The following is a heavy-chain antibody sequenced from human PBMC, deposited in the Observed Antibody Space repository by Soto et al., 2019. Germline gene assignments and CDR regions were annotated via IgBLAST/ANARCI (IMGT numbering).Heavy chain of an antibody. V-gene: IGHV4-39*01. D-gene: IGHD2-2*01. CDR2: FYYSENT. Sequence: SENPYLTCSVSGGSINSRSYSWGGIRQPPGEGLEWIGTFYYSENTYYNPSLKSRVSISVDTSKNQFSLKVSSVTAADTAVYYCAKLAGYCSGNSCHGDYAMDVWVQGTMVT. CDR1: GGSINSRSYS. J-gene: IGHJ6*02. CDR3: AKLAGYCSGNSCHGDYAMDV.